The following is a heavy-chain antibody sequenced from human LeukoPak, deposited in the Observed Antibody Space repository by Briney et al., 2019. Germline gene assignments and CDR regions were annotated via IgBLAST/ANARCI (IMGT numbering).Heavy chain of an antibody. CDR3: AKDTSDYGDFYNWFDP. CDR1: GFTFDDYA. Sequence: GRSLRLSCAASGFTFDDYAMHWVRQAPGEGLEWVSGISWNSGSIGYADSVKGRFTISRDKAKNSLYLQMNSLRAEDTALYYCAKDTSDYGDFYNWFDPWGQGTLVTVSS. J-gene: IGHJ5*02. D-gene: IGHD4-17*01. CDR2: ISWNSGSI. V-gene: IGHV3-9*01.